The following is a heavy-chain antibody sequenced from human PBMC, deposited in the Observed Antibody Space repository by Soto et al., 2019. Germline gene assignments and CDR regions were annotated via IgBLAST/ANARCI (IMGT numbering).Heavy chain of an antibody. D-gene: IGHD6-13*01. CDR1: GGSISSGGYY. CDR3: ARVWRSSSWDYGMDV. V-gene: IGHV4-31*03. CDR2: IYYSGST. Sequence: PSETLSLTCTVSGGSISSGGYYWSWIRQHPGKGLEWIGYIYYSGSTYYNLSLKSRVTISVDTSKNQFSLKLSSVTAADTAVYYCARVWRSSSWDYGMDVWGQGTTVTVSS. J-gene: IGHJ6*02.